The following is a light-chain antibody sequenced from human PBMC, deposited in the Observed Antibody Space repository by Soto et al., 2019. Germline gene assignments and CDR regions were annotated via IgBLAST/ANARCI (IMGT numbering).Light chain of an antibody. CDR3: SSSAGRDVFV. Sequence: QSVLTQPPSASGAPGQSFAISCTGTSSGVGAYNYVAWYQQHPGKVPKLMIYEVSKRPSGVPDRFSGSKSGNTASLTVSGLQADDEADYYCSSSAGRDVFVFGTGTKVTVL. J-gene: IGLJ1*01. V-gene: IGLV2-8*01. CDR2: EVS. CDR1: SSGVGAYNY.